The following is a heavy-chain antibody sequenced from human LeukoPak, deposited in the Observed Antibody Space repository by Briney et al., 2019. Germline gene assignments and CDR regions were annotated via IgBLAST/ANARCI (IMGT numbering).Heavy chain of an antibody. D-gene: IGHD3-22*01. V-gene: IGHV1-69*13. Sequence: ASVKVSCKASGGTFSSYAISWVRQAPGQGLEWMGGIIPIFGTANYAQKFQGRVTTTADESTSTAYMELSSLRSEDTAVYYCARASTYYYDSSGYYYFDYWGQGTLVTVSS. J-gene: IGHJ4*02. CDR1: GGTFSSYA. CDR2: IIPIFGTA. CDR3: ARASTYYYDSSGYYYFDY.